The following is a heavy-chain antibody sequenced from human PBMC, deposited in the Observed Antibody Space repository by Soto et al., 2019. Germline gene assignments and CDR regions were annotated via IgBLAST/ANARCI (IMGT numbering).Heavy chain of an antibody. CDR1: GFTFSSFA. Sequence: PGGSLRLSCAASGFTFSSFAMNWVRQAPGKGLEWVSVISGSGGSTYYADSVKGRFTISRDNSKNTLYLQMNSLRAEDTAVYYCARRGPGTYFDYWGQGTLVTVSS. V-gene: IGHV3-23*01. CDR3: ARRGPGTYFDY. CDR2: ISGSGGST. J-gene: IGHJ4*02. D-gene: IGHD6-13*01.